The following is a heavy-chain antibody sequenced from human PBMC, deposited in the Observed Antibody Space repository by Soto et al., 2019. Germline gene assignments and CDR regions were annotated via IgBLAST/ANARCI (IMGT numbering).Heavy chain of an antibody. CDR2: ISWNSGSI. J-gene: IGHJ3*02. Sequence: PGGSLRLSCAASGFTFDDYAMHWVRQAPGKGLEWVSGISWNSGSIGYADSVKGRFTISRDNAKNSLYLQMNSLRADDTALYYCAKEPFDIWGQGTMVTVSS. V-gene: IGHV3-9*01. CDR3: AKEPFDI. CDR1: GFTFDDYA.